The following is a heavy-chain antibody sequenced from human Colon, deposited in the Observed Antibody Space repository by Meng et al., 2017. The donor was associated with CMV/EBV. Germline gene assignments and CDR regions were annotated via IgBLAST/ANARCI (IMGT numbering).Heavy chain of an antibody. CDR1: GLSVSSNY. CDR2: IYVDGST. J-gene: IGHJ4*02. V-gene: IGHV3-53*01. CDR3: ARDLGGGDYFDY. Sequence: EVPLEESGGGLIRPGGSMRLSCAASGLSVSSNYMSWVRQAPGKGLEWVSVIYVDGSTYYAESVRGRFTISRDSSTNTVHLHLNSLRDDDSAVYYCARDLGGGDYFDYWGQGTLVTVSS. D-gene: IGHD3-16*01.